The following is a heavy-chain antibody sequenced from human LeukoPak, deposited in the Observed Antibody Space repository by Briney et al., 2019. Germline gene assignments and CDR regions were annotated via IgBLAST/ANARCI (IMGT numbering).Heavy chain of an antibody. V-gene: IGHV3-48*02. CDR3: ARDRRDDYGDYKGAFDI. CDR1: GFTFSSYS. J-gene: IGHJ3*02. CDR2: ISSSSSTI. Sequence: PGGSLRLSCAASGFTFSSYSMNWVRQAPGKGLEWVSHISSSSSTIYYADSVKGRFTISRDNAKNSLYLQMNSLRDEDTAVYYCARDRRDDYGDYKGAFDIWGQGTMVTVSS. D-gene: IGHD4-17*01.